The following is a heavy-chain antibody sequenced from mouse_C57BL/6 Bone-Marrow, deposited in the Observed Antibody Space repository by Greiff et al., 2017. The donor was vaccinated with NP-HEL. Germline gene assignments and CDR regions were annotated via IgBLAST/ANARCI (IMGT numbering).Heavy chain of an antibody. V-gene: IGHV3-8*01. CDR2: ISYSGST. J-gene: IGHJ4*01. D-gene: IGHD2-2*01. Sequence: EVKLQESGPGLAKPSQTLSLTCSVTGYSITSDYWNWIRKFPGNKLEYMGYISYSGSTYYNPSLKSRISITRDTSKNQYYLQLNSVTTEDTATYYCAGSPLWLRRNYYAMDYWGQGTSVTVSS. CDR1: GYSITSDY. CDR3: AGSPLWLRRNYYAMDY.